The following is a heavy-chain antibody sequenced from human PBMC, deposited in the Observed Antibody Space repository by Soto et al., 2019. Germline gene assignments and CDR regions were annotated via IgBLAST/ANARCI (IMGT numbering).Heavy chain of an antibody. CDR3: AGGIAARPLGY. J-gene: IGHJ4*02. CDR1: GGSISSGGYS. Sequence: QLQLQESGSGLVKPSQTLSLTCAVSGGSISSGGYSWSWIRQPPGKGLEWIGYIYHSGSTYYNPSLKRRXTXSXNSSKNQFSLRLSSVTAADTAVYYCAGGIAARPLGYWGQGTLVTVSS. V-gene: IGHV4-30-2*01. CDR2: IYHSGST. D-gene: IGHD6-6*01.